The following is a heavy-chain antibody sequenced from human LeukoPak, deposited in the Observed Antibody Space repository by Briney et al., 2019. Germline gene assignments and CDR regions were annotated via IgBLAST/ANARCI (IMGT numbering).Heavy chain of an antibody. CDR2: IIPIFGTA. Sequence: SVTVSCTASGGTFSIYAISWVRQAPGQGLEWMGGIIPIFGTANYAQKFQGRVTITADESTSTAYMELSSLRSEDTAVYYCASTDYYYGMDVWGQGTTVTVSS. CDR1: GGTFSIYA. CDR3: ASTDYYYGMDV. V-gene: IGHV1-69*13. J-gene: IGHJ6*02.